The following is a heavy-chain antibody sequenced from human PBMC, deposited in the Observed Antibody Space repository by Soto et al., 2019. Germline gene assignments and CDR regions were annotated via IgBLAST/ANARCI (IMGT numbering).Heavy chain of an antibody. CDR1: GGSISNSLNY. J-gene: IGHJ5*02. CDR2: IYYTGNI. Sequence: SETLSLTCSVSGGSISNSLNYWGWIRQPPGKGLEWIGTIYYTGNIYYNPSLKSRVTISIDTSRNQFSLRLSSVTAADTAVYYCARQGRCSISSCYDVGSPYNYFNPWGQGTLVTVSS. D-gene: IGHD2-2*01. V-gene: IGHV4-39*01. CDR3: ARQGRCSISSCYDVGSPYNYFNP.